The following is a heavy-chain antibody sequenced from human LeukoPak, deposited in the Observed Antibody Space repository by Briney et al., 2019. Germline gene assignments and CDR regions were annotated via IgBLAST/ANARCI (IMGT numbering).Heavy chain of an antibody. Sequence: PGGSLRLSCATSGFTFSSYWMSWVRQAPGKGLEWVANISQDGSEKYYVDSVKGRFTISRDSAKNSLFLQMNSLRAVDTAVYYCARDHAFSYYYYYMDVWGKGTTVTVSS. CDR3: ARDHAFSYYYYYMDV. V-gene: IGHV3-7*01. CDR2: ISQDGSEK. D-gene: IGHD3-3*01. J-gene: IGHJ6*03. CDR1: GFTFSSYW.